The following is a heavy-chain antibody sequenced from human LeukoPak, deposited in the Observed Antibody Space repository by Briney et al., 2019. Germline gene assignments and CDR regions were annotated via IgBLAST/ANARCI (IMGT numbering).Heavy chain of an antibody. CDR2: IIPIFGTA. CDR3: ARDGNCSGGSCYSGDWFDP. D-gene: IGHD2-15*01. J-gene: IGHJ5*02. Sequence: GSSVKVSCKASGGTFSSYAISWVRQAPGQGLEWMGGIIPIFGTANYAQKFQGRVTITADKSTSTAYMELSSLRSEDTAVYYCARDGNCSGGSCYSGDWFDPWGQGTLVTVSS. CDR1: GGTFSSYA. V-gene: IGHV1-69*06.